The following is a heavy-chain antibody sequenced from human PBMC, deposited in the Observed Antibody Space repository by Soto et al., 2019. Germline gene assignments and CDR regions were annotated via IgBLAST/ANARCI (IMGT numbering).Heavy chain of an antibody. CDR3: ARREYYFDY. CDR2: IYYSGIT. CDR1: GGSISSYY. J-gene: IGHJ4*02. V-gene: IGHV4-59*08. Sequence: PSETLSLTCTVSGGSISSYYWSWIRQPPGKGLEWIGCIYYSGITNYNPSLRSRVTISVDTSKNQFSLKLSSVTAADTAVYYCARREYYFDYWGQGTLVTVSS.